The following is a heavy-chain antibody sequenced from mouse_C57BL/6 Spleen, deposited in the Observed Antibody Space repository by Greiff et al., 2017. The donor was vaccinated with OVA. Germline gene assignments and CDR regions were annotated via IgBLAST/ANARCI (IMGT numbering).Heavy chain of an antibody. V-gene: IGHV5-6*01. J-gene: IGHJ3*01. D-gene: IGHD2-14*01. CDR2: ISSGGSYT. Sequence: EVQRVESGGDLVKPGGSLKLSCAASGFTFSSYGMSWVRQTPDKRLEWVATISSGGSYTYYPDSVKGRFTISRDNAKNTLYLQMSSLKSEDTAMYYCARHHYGHDGGTWFAYWGQGTLVTVSA. CDR1: GFTFSSYG. CDR3: ARHHYGHDGGTWFAY.